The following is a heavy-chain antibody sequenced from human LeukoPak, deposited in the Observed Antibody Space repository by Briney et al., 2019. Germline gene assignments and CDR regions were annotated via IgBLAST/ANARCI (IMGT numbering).Heavy chain of an antibody. CDR2: INPNSGGT. Sequence: ASVKVSCKAFGYTFTGYYMHWVRQAPGQGLEWMGWINPNSGGTNYAQKFQGRVTMTRDTSISTAYMELSRLRSDDTAVYYCARVGREAVAGNFDYWGQGTLVTVSS. D-gene: IGHD6-19*01. J-gene: IGHJ4*02. CDR1: GYTFTGYY. CDR3: ARVGREAVAGNFDY. V-gene: IGHV1-2*02.